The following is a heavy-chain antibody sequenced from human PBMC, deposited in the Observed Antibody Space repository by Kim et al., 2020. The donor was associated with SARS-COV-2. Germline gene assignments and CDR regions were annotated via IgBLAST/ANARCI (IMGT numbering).Heavy chain of an antibody. CDR1: GYTFTSFD. J-gene: IGHJ5*02. Sequence: ASVKVSCKASGYTFTSFDVNWVRQATGQGLEWMGWMNPKSGSTGYAQNFQGRVTMTRDTSISTAYMELSSLRSEDTAVYYCAKDITDTGNSGWFDTWGQGTLVTVSS. CDR2: MNPKSGST. V-gene: IGHV1-8*01. D-gene: IGHD1-20*01. CDR3: AKDITDTGNSGWFDT.